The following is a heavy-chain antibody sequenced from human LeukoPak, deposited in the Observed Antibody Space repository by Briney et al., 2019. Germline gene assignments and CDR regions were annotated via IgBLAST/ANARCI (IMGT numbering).Heavy chain of an antibody. CDR1: GFSLSTSGMC. J-gene: IGHJ5*02. Sequence: SGPTLVNPTQTLTLTCTFSGFSLSTSGMCVSWIRQPPGKGLEWIGSIYDSGSTYYNPSLKSRVTISVDTSKNQFSLKLNFVTAADTAVYYCARHYGPWGQGTLVTVSS. CDR2: IYDSGST. D-gene: IGHD3-10*01. V-gene: IGHV4-39*01. CDR3: ARHYGP.